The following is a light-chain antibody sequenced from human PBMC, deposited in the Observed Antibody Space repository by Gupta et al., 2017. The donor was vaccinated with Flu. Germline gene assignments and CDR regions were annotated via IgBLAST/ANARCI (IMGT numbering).Light chain of an antibody. V-gene: IGLV1-47*01. J-gene: IGLJ3*02. Sequence: QSVLTQPPSASGTPGQRVTVPCSGSSSNIGNNYVYWYHQLPGTAPKLLIYRSHQRPSGVPDRFSGSKSGTSASLAIIGLRSEDEGHYYCAAWDGNLSGLVFGGGTKVTVL. CDR2: RSH. CDR1: SSNIGNNY. CDR3: AAWDGNLSGLV.